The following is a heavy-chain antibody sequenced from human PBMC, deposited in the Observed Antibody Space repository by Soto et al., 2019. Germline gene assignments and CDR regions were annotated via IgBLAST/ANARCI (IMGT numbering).Heavy chain of an antibody. J-gene: IGHJ4*02. Sequence: SETLSLTCAVYGGSFSGYYWSWIRQPPGKGLERIGEINHSGSTNYNPSLKSRVTISVDTSKNQFSLKLSSVTAADTAVYYCARAPLSPYYFDYWGQGTLVTVSS. CDR2: INHSGST. CDR1: GGSFSGYY. V-gene: IGHV4-34*01. CDR3: ARAPLSPYYFDY.